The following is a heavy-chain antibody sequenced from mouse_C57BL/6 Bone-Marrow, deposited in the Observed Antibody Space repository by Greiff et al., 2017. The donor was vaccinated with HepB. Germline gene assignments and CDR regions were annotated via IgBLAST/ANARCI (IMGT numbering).Heavy chain of an antibody. CDR2: IYPGDGDT. V-gene: IGHV1-82*01. D-gene: IGHD1-1*01. J-gene: IGHJ1*03. CDR3: ARRDGYYGSSPYWYFDV. CDR1: GYAFSSSW. Sequence: QVQLQQSGPELVKPGASVKISCKASGYAFSSSWMNWVKQRPGKGLEWIGRIYPGDGDTNYNGKFKGKATLTADKSSSTAYMQLRSLTSEDSAVYFCARRDGYYGSSPYWYFDVWGTGTTVTVSS.